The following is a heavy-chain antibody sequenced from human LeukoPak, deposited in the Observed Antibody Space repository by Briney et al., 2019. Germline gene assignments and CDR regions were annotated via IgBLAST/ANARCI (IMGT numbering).Heavy chain of an antibody. CDR1: GFTFSSYW. V-gene: IGHV3-7*03. CDR2: IKQDGTEK. J-gene: IGHJ4*02. CDR3: AKGSYYDSSGSFYFDY. D-gene: IGHD3-22*01. Sequence: GGSLRISCAASGFTFSSYWMSWVRQAPGKGLEWVAVIKQDGTEKYYVDSVKGRFTISRDNAKNSLYLQMNSPTAEDTAVYYCAKGSYYDSSGSFYFDYWGQGTLVTVSS.